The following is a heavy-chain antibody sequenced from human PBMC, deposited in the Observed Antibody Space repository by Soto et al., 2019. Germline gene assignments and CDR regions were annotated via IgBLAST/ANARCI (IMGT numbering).Heavy chain of an antibody. CDR2: IYWDNDK. CDR1: GFSLSTNGVG. J-gene: IGHJ4*02. Sequence: QITLKESGPSLVKPTETLTLTCTFTGFSLSTNGVGVGWIRQPPGKALEWLALIYWDNDKYYSPCLRTRLSITKDTSKSQVVLTLANVDPVDTATYYCAHRLTAYRAPWSWAHYDSWGQGTLVTVSS. CDR3: AHRLTAYRAPWSWAHYDS. D-gene: IGHD1-26*01. V-gene: IGHV2-5*02.